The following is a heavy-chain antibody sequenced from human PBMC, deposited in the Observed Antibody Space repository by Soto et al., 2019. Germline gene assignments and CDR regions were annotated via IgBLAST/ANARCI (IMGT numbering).Heavy chain of an antibody. V-gene: IGHV5-10-1*01. CDR1: GYSFTSYW. J-gene: IGHJ6*02. CDR3: ARAYCSGGSCYYYYGMDV. Sequence: PGESLKLFCKGSGYSFTSYWISWVRQMPGKGLEWMGRIDPSDSYTNYSPSFQGHVTISADKSISTAYLQWSSLKASDTAMYYCARAYCSGGSCYYYYGMDVWGQGTTVTVSS. CDR2: IDPSDSYT. D-gene: IGHD2-15*01.